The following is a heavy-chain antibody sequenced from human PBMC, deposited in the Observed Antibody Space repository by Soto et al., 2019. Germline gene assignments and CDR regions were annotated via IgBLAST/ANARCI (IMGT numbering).Heavy chain of an antibody. CDR3: ARVTFGSGQYYYDSLAFDP. CDR2: ISAYNGNT. Sequence: GASVKVSCKASGYTFTSYGISWVRQAPGQGLEWMGWISAYNGNTNYAQKLQGRVTMTTDTSTSTAYMELSSLRSEDTAVYYCARVTFGSGQYYYDSLAFDPWGQGTLVTVSS. V-gene: IGHV1-18*01. D-gene: IGHD3-22*01. J-gene: IGHJ5*02. CDR1: GYTFTSYG.